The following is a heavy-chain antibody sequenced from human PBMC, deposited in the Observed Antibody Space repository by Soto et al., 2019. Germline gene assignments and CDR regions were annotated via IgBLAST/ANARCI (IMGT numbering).Heavy chain of an antibody. Sequence: SETLSLTCTVTGGSISSYYWSWIRQPPGKGLEWIGYIYYSGSTNYNPSLKSRVTISVDTSKNQFSLKLSSVTAADTAVYYCARRYGASFDYWGQGTLVTVS. CDR1: GGSISSYY. V-gene: IGHV4-59*01. J-gene: IGHJ4*02. D-gene: IGHD4-17*01. CDR3: ARRYGASFDY. CDR2: IYYSGST.